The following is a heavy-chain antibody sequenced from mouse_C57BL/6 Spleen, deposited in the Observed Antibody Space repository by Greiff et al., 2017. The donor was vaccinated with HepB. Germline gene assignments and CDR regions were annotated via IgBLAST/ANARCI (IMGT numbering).Heavy chain of an antibody. V-gene: IGHV1-82*01. Sequence: QVQLQHSGPELVKPGASVKISCKASGYAFSSYWMNWVKQRPGKGLEWIGRIYPGDGDTNYNGKFKGKATLTADKSSSTAYMQLSSLTSEDSAVYFCARSGTSYAMDYWGQGTSVTVSS. CDR2: IYPGDGDT. CDR3: ARSGTSYAMDY. D-gene: IGHD3-3*01. J-gene: IGHJ4*01. CDR1: GYAFSSYW.